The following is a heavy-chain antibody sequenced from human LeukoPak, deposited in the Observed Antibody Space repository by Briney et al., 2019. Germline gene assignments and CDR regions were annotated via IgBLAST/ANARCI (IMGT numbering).Heavy chain of an antibody. CDR2: INPNSGGT. Sequence: ASVRVSCAASGYTFTGYYMHWVRQAPGQGLEWMAWINPNSGGTNYAQTVQGRFTITRDNSISTAYMELSRLRSDDTAVYYCARVIARRGIAVAGTSGEGRTYYRFDHWGQGTLVTVSS. CDR1: GYTFTGYY. J-gene: IGHJ5*02. D-gene: IGHD6-19*01. CDR3: ARVIARRGIAVAGTSGEGRTYYRFDH. V-gene: IGHV1-2*02.